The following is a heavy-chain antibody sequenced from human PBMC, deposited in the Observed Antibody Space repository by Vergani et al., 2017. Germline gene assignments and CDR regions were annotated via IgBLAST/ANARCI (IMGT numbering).Heavy chain of an antibody. CDR2: ISSNGGST. Sequence: EVQLVESGGGLVQPGGSLRLSCAASGFTFSSYAMHWVRQAPGKGLEYVSAISSNGGSTYYANSVKGRFTISRDNSKNTLYLQMGSLRAEDMAVYYCARDPEPITYYDFWSGYWAGGDLFDYWGQGTLVTVSS. D-gene: IGHD3-3*01. CDR3: ARDPEPITYYDFWSGYWAGGDLFDY. V-gene: IGHV3-64*01. CDR1: GFTFSSYA. J-gene: IGHJ4*02.